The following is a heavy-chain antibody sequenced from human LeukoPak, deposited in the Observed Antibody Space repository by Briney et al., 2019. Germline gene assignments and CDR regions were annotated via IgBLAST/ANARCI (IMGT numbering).Heavy chain of an antibody. Sequence: GGSLRLSCAASGFNFGSYSMTWVRQAPGKGLEWVSVMSADSATTFYADSVKGRFTISRDNAKNSLYLQMNSLRAEDTAVYYCAREYYDFWSGYYSGAFDIWGQGTMVTVSS. CDR3: AREYYDFWSGYYSGAFDI. D-gene: IGHD3-3*01. CDR1: GFNFGSYS. J-gene: IGHJ3*02. CDR2: MSADSATT. V-gene: IGHV3-23*01.